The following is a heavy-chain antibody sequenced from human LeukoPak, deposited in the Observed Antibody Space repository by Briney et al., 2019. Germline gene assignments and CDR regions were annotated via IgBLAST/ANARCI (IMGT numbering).Heavy chain of an antibody. CDR3: AREFWSGYYAKYFDY. V-gene: IGHV3-23*01. J-gene: IGHJ4*02. D-gene: IGHD3-3*01. CDR2: ISGSGGST. Sequence: GGSLRLSCAASGFTFSSYAMSWVRQAPGKGLEWVSAISGSGGSTYYADSVKGRFTISRDNSKNTLYLQMNSLRAEDTAVYYCAREFWSGYYAKYFDYWGQGTLATVSS. CDR1: GFTFSSYA.